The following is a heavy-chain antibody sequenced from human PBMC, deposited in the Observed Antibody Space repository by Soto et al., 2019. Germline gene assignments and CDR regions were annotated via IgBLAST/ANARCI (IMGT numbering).Heavy chain of an antibody. Sequence: QVPLVQSGAELKKPGASVKVSCVASGYSFSSYGISWVRQAPGQGLEWVGWISAYNGNTNYAQRVQGRVTMTTDISTTTAYMELRSLRSDDTAVYYCARGGTYNGYDYASADNCGQGTLVTVSS. V-gene: IGHV1-18*01. J-gene: IGHJ4*02. CDR2: ISAYNGNT. CDR3: ARGGTYNGYDYASADN. D-gene: IGHD5-12*01. CDR1: GYSFSSYG.